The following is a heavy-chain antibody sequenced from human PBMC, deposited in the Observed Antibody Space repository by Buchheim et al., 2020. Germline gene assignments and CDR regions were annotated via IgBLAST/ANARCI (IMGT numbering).Heavy chain of an antibody. D-gene: IGHD3-22*01. J-gene: IGHJ6*02. V-gene: IGHV3-30-3*01. Sequence: QVQLVESGGGVVQPGRSLRLSCAASGFTFSSYAMHWVRQAPGKGLEWVAVISYDGSNKYYADSVKGRFTISRDNSKTTLYLQMNSLRAEDTAVYYCARSDSSCLRNWGYYGMDVWGQGTT. CDR3: ARSDSSCLRNWGYYGMDV. CDR1: GFTFSSYA. CDR2: ISYDGSNK.